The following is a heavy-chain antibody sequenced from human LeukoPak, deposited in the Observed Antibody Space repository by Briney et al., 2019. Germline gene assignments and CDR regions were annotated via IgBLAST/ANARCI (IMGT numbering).Heavy chain of an antibody. CDR2: ISVGGDRT. D-gene: IGHD5-24*01. CDR3: AKDRICATYNYY. Sequence: PGGSLRLSCAASGFTFRSSGMSWVREAPGKGREWVSAISVGGDRTYYADSVKGRCTISRDNSKNTLYLQMKSLRAEDTAVYYCAKDRICATYNYYWGQGTLVTVSS. CDR1: GFTFRSSG. J-gene: IGHJ4*02. V-gene: IGHV3-23*01.